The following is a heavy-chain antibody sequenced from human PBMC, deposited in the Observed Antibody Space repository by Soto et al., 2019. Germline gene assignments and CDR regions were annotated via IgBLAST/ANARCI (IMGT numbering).Heavy chain of an antibody. V-gene: IGHV3-11*01. D-gene: IGHD4-17*01. CDR3: ARVIRVDYGDVDAFDI. Sequence: QVQLVESGGGLVKPGGSLRLSCAASGFTFSDYYMSWIRQAPGKGLEWVSYISSSGSTIYYADSVKGRFTISRDNAKNELYLQVNSLRAEDTAVYYCARVIRVDYGDVDAFDIWGQGTMVTVSS. CDR2: ISSSGSTI. CDR1: GFTFSDYY. J-gene: IGHJ3*02.